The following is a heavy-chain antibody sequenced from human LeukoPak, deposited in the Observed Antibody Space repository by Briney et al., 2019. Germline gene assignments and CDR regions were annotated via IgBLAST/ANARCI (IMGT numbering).Heavy chain of an antibody. CDR2: INHSGST. J-gene: IGHJ4*02. Sequence: PSETLSLTCAVYGKSFGAYYWSWIRQPPGKGLEWIGEINHSGSTNYNPSLKSRVTLSVDTSKDKFSLNLTSVTAADTAVYYCARGLGGRDDYWGQGTLVTDSS. V-gene: IGHV4-34*01. CDR3: ARGLGGRDDY. CDR1: GKSFGAYY. D-gene: IGHD1-26*01.